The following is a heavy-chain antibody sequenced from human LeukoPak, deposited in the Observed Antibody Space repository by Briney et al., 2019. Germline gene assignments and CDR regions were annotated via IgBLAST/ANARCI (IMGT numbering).Heavy chain of an antibody. V-gene: IGHV1-2*02. CDR2: INPTSGGA. J-gene: IGHJ3*02. D-gene: IGHD3-22*01. Sequence: ASVHVSCKASGYTFTCYLFHWLRPAPAQGLEWMGLINPTSGGANSAKKFLGMVSMTRDTSIRTFYMELSRLRSDDTAVYYCARDYYDNSGFGAFDIWGQGTMVTVSS. CDR1: GYTFTCYL. CDR3: ARDYYDNSGFGAFDI.